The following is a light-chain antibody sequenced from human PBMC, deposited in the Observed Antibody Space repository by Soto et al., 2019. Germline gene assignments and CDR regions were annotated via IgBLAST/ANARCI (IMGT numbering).Light chain of an antibody. CDR3: QQRSNWPSLT. Sequence: EIVMTQSPATLSVSPGERATLSCRASQSVSSNLAWYQQKPGQAPRHLIYGASTRATGIPARFSGSGSETDFTLTISSLEPEDSAVYYCQQRSNWPSLTFGGGTKVDIK. J-gene: IGKJ4*01. V-gene: IGKV3-11*01. CDR1: QSVSSN. CDR2: GAS.